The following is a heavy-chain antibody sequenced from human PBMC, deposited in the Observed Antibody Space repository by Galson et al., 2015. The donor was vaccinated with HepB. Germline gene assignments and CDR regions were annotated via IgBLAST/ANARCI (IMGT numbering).Heavy chain of an antibody. V-gene: IGHV3-15*01. Sequence: SLRLSCAASGFTFSNAWMSWVRQAPGKGLEWVGRIKSKTDGGTTDYAAPVKGRFTISRDDSKNTLYLQMNSLKTEDTAVYYCTTITMIVVVHDGRDAFDIWGQGTMVTVSS. CDR3: TTITMIVVVHDGRDAFDI. D-gene: IGHD3-22*01. CDR2: IKSKTDGGTT. CDR1: GFTFSNAW. J-gene: IGHJ3*02.